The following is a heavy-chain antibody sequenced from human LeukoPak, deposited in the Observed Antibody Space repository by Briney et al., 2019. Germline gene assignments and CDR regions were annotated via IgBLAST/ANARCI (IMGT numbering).Heavy chain of an antibody. J-gene: IGHJ4*02. Sequence: ASVKVSCKASGYTFTGYYMHWVRQAPGQGLEWMGWINPNSGGTNYAQKFQGRVTMTRGTSISTAYMELSRLRSDDTAVYYCARGPSSTSCYHSDYWGQGTPVTVSS. CDR2: INPNSGGT. CDR1: GYTFTGYY. D-gene: IGHD2-2*01. CDR3: ARGPSSTSCYHSDY. V-gene: IGHV1-2*02.